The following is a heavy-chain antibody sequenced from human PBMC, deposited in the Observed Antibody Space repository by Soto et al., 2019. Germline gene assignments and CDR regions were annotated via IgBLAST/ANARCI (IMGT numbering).Heavy chain of an antibody. V-gene: IGHV6-1*01. J-gene: IGHJ3*01. CDR1: WDSASSDITS. CDR2: TYYRSKCVH. CDR3: ARGKALHV. D-gene: IGHD3-10*01. Sequence: GQLQQSGPGLVKPSQTLSLTCAISWDSASSDITSWNWIRHSPSRGLECMAMTYYRSKCVHDYAASVKRLITLHPATSKDQYSLELNSLTPEDTAVYYCARGKALHVWGHGTVVPASS.